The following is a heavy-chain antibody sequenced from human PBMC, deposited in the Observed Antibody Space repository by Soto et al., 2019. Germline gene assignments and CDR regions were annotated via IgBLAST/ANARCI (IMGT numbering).Heavy chain of an antibody. J-gene: IGHJ4*02. D-gene: IGHD2-2*02. CDR1: GGAITSSYY. V-gene: IGHV4-39*01. CDR3: ATIPATTILTDY. CDR2: IYYSGST. Sequence: RSETLSLTCTVSGGAITSSYYWGWIRQPPGKGLEWIGSIYYSGSTYYNPSLKSRVTISVDTSKNQFSLKLSSVTAADTAVYYCATIPATTILTDYWGQGTLVTVSS.